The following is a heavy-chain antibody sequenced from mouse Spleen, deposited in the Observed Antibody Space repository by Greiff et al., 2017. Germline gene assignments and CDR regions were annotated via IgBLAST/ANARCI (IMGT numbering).Heavy chain of an antibody. CDR1: GYTFTSYW. CDR2: IDPSDSYT. CDR3: ARFITTVVATRKSWYFDV. J-gene: IGHJ1*01. Sequence: QVQLKESGAELVKPGASVKLSCKASGYTFTSYWMQWVKQRPGQGLEWIGEIDPSDSYTNYNQKFKGKATLTVDTSSSTAYMQLSSLTSEDSAVYYCARFITTVVATRKSWYFDVWGAGTTVTVSS. V-gene: IGHV1-50*01. D-gene: IGHD1-1*01.